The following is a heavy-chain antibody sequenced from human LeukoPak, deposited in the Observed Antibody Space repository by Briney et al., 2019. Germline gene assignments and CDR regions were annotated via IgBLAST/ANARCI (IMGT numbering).Heavy chain of an antibody. Sequence: WASVKVSCKASGYTFTSYGISWVRQAPGQGLEWMGWISAYNGNTNYAQKLQGRVTMTTDTSTSTAYMELRSLRSDDTAVYYCARESFCSSTSCQGIDYWGQGTLVTVSS. CDR2: ISAYNGNT. CDR3: ARESFCSSTSCQGIDY. J-gene: IGHJ4*02. V-gene: IGHV1-18*01. CDR1: GYTFTSYG. D-gene: IGHD2-2*01.